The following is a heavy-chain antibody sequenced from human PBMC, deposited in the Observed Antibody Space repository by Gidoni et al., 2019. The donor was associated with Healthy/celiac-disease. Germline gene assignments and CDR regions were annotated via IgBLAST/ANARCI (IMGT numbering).Heavy chain of an antibody. V-gene: IGHV3-23*01. CDR3: PRRGYYYDSSGFQVYAFDI. Sequence: EVQLLESGGGLVQPGGSLRLSCAASGFTFSSYAMSWVRQAPGKGLEWVSAISGSGGSTYYADSVKGRFTISRDNSKNTLYLQMNSLRAEDTAVYYCPRRGYYYDSSGFQVYAFDIWGQGTMVTVSS. D-gene: IGHD3-22*01. J-gene: IGHJ3*02. CDR2: ISGSGGST. CDR1: GFTFSSYA.